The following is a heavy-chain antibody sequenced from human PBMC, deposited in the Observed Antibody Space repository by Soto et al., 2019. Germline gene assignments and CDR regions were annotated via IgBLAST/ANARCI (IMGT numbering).Heavy chain of an antibody. J-gene: IGHJ3*02. Sequence: GGSLRLSCAASGFTFSSNGMNWVRQAPGKGLEWVSYISSSGSTIYYADSVKGRFTISRDNAKNSLYLQMNSLRAEDTAVYYCARDPTAHYDFWSGYYTGDAFDIWGQGTMVTVSS. CDR2: ISSSGSTI. D-gene: IGHD3-3*01. CDR1: GFTFSSNG. V-gene: IGHV3-48*04. CDR3: ARDPTAHYDFWSGYYTGDAFDI.